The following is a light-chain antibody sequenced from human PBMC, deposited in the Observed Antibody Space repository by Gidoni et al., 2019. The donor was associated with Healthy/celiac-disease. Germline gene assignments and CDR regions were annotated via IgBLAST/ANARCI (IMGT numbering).Light chain of an antibody. CDR2: AAS. CDR3: QQSYSTFWT. CDR1: QSISSY. Sequence: DIQLTQSPSSLSASVGDRVTITCRASQSISSYLNWYQQKPGKAPKLLIYAASSLQSGVPSRFSGSGSGTDFTLTISSLQTEDFATYYCQQSYSTFWTFGQGTKVEIK. V-gene: IGKV1-39*01. J-gene: IGKJ1*01.